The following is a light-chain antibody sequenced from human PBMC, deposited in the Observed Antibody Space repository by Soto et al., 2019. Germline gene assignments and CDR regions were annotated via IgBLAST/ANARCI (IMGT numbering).Light chain of an antibody. CDR3: QQYNSYSPT. CDR2: KAS. V-gene: IGKV1-5*03. J-gene: IGKJ1*01. Sequence: DIQMTQSPSTLSASAGDRVTITCRASQSISTWLAWYQQEPGKAPKLLIHKASSLQSGVPSRFSGSGSGTDFTLTISSLHPDDFATYYCQQYNSYSPTFGQGTKVDIK. CDR1: QSISTW.